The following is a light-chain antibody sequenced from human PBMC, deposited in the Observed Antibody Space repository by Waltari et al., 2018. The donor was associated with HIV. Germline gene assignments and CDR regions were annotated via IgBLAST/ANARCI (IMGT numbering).Light chain of an antibody. CDR3: QSADTSGTYPI. V-gene: IGLV3-25*03. CDR1: ALPKQY. CDR2: KDS. Sequence: SYELTQPPSVSASPGQTARITCSGDALPKQYSYWYQQKSGQAPVLMIFKDSKRPSGIPERFSGSSSGTTVTLTISGVQAEDEADYYCQSADTSGTYPIFGGGTKLTVL. J-gene: IGLJ2*01.